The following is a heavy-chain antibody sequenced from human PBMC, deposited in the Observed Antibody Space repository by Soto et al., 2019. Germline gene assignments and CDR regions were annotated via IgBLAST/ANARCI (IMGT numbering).Heavy chain of an antibody. Sequence: EVQLVESGGGLVQPGGSLRLSCAASGFTFSSYWMSWVRQAPGKGLEWVANIKQDGSGKYYVDSVKGRFTISRDNAKNSLYLQMNSLRAEDTAVYYCARVRYPNVIYALYLDYWGQGTLVTVSS. J-gene: IGHJ4*02. V-gene: IGHV3-7*05. CDR3: ARVRYPNVIYALYLDY. D-gene: IGHD2-2*01. CDR2: IKQDGSGK. CDR1: GFTFSSYW.